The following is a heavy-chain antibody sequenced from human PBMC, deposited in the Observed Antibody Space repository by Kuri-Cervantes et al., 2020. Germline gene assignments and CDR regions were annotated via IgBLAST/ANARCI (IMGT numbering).Heavy chain of an antibody. CDR3: ARGSFGYSYGYRYSDY. CDR2: ISAYNGNT. V-gene: IGHV1-18*01. J-gene: IGHJ4*02. CDR1: GYTFTSYG. Sequence: ASVKVSCKASGYTFTSYGISWVRQAPGQGLEWMGWISAYNGNTNYAQKLQGRVTMTTDTSTSTAYMELRSLRSDDTAVYYCARGSFGYSYGYRYSDYWGQGTLVTVSS. D-gene: IGHD5-18*01.